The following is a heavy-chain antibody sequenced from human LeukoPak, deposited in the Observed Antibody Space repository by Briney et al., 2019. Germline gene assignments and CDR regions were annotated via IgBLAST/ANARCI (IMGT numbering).Heavy chain of an antibody. J-gene: IGHJ3*02. V-gene: IGHV4-59*01. Sequence: PSETLSLTCTVSGGSISSYYWSWIRQPPGKGLEWIWYIYYSGSTNYNPSLKSRVTISVDTSKNQFSLKLSSVTAADTAVYYCARYSSSPRMAFDIWGQGTMVTVSS. CDR3: ARYSSSPRMAFDI. CDR2: IYYSGST. D-gene: IGHD6-6*01. CDR1: GGSISSYY.